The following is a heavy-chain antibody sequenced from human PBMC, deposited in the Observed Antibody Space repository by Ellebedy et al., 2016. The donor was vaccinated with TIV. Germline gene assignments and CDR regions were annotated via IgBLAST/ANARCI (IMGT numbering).Heavy chain of an antibody. CDR1: GYTFTSYG. Sequence: SVKVSXKASGYTFTSYGISWVRQAPGQGLEWMGGIIPIFGTANYAQKFQGRVTITADESTSTAYMELSSLRSEDTAVYYCARTMITFGGVIAGDAFDIWGQGTMVTVSS. CDR3: ARTMITFGGVIAGDAFDI. CDR2: IIPIFGTA. J-gene: IGHJ3*02. V-gene: IGHV1-69*13. D-gene: IGHD3-16*02.